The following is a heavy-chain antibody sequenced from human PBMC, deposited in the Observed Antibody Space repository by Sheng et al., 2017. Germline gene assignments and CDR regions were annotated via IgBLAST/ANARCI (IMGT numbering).Heavy chain of an antibody. D-gene: IGHD2-21*01. CDR1: GFIFGDYA. CDR3: CRSHVCGY. Sequence: EVQLVESGGGLVQPGRSLRLSCTASGFIFGDYAMSWVRQTPGKGLEWVGLIRSKTYGGTIEYAASVKGRFTISREDSRSIAHLQMDSLKTDDTAVYYCCRSHVCGYWGQGTLVAVSS. J-gene: IGHJ4*02. CDR2: IRSKTYGGTI. V-gene: IGHV3-49*04.